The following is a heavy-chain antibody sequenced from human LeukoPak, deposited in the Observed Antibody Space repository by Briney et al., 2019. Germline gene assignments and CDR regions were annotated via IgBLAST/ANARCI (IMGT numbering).Heavy chain of an antibody. D-gene: IGHD6-19*01. CDR1: GFTFNSYT. CDR3: ARDESGYSNGWYVY. J-gene: IGHJ4*02. Sequence: GGSLRLSCAAAGFTFNSYTMNWVRQAPGKGLEWVSSISNSSSYIYYADSVKGRFTISRDNAKNSLYLQMNSLRAEDTAVYYCARDESGYSNGWYVYWGQGTLVTVSS. CDR2: ISNSSSYI. V-gene: IGHV3-21*01.